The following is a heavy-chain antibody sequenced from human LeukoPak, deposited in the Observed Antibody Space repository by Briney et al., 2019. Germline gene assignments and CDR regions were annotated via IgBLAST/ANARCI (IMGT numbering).Heavy chain of an antibody. V-gene: IGHV1-2*02. J-gene: IGHJ4*02. CDR2: INPNRGGT. Sequence: ASVKVSCKASGYTFTSYGISWVRQAPGQGLEWMGWINPNRGGTNFAQMFQGRATMTWDTSISTVYMELSRLTSDDTAVYYCASGYGDYSPDYWGQGTLVTVSS. CDR1: GYTFTSYG. CDR3: ASGYGDYSPDY. D-gene: IGHD4-17*01.